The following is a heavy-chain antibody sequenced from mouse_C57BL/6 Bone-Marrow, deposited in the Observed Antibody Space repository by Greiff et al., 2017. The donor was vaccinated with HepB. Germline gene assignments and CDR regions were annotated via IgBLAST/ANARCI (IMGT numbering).Heavy chain of an antibody. V-gene: IGHV3-3*01. D-gene: IGHD1-1*01. CDR2: TFYSGIT. CDR1: GFSINSDCY. Sequence: EVQLVESGPSLVRPSQTLSLTCTVTGFSINSDCYWIWIRQFPGNKLEYIGYTFYSGITYYNPSLESRTYITRDTSKNQFSLKLSSVTTEDTATYYCARDAPYYYGRGYWYFDVWGTGTTVTVSS. CDR3: ARDAPYYYGRGYWYFDV. J-gene: IGHJ1*03.